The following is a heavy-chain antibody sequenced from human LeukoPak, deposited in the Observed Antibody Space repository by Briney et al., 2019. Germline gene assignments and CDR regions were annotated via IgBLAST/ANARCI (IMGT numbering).Heavy chain of an antibody. V-gene: IGHV4-30-4*08. CDR2: IYYSGST. CDR1: GGSITTSTSY. CDR3: ARGGGYYDILTGYSPYYYYYMDV. Sequence: SETLSLTCTVSGGSITTSTSYWGWIRQPPGKGLEWIGYIYYSGSTYYNPSLKSRVTISVDTSKNQFSLKLSSVTAADTAVYYCARGGGYYDILTGYSPYYYYYMDVWGKGTTVTVSS. J-gene: IGHJ6*03. D-gene: IGHD3-9*01.